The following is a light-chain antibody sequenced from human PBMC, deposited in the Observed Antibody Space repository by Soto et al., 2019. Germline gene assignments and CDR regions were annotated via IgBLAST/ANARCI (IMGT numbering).Light chain of an antibody. CDR1: QSVSSN. CDR3: QHYNSYSEG. CDR2: GAS. V-gene: IGKV3-15*01. J-gene: IGKJ1*01. Sequence: EIVMTQSPATLSVSPGERATLSCRASQSVSSNLGWYQQKPGQAPRLLIHGASTRATGVPARFSGSGSGTEFTLTISSLQPDDFATYYCQHYNSYSEGFGQGTKVELK.